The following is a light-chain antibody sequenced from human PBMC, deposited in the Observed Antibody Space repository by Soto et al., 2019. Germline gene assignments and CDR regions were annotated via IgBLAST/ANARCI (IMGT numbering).Light chain of an antibody. CDR2: GAS. V-gene: IGKV3-15*01. CDR3: QQYNTWPPMYT. Sequence: EIVMTQSPATLYVSPGERATLSCRASQSVSTNLAWYQQKPGQALRLLIYGASTRATGIPGRFSGSGSGTEFTLTISSLQSEDSAVYYCQQYNTWPPMYTFGQGTKLEIK. CDR1: QSVSTN. J-gene: IGKJ2*01.